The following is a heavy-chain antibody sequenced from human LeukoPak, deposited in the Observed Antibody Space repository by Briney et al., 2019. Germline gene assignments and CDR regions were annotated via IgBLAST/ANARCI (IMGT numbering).Heavy chain of an antibody. CDR1: GFTFSSYA. CDR2: ITGSGGRT. D-gene: IGHD2-2*01. Sequence: PGGSLRLSCAASGFTFSSYAMNWVRQAPGKGLEWVSAITGSGGRTYYADSVKGRFTISRDNSKNTLYLQMNSLRAEDTAVYYCLSYCSSTSCYEINWFDPWGQGTLVTVSS. J-gene: IGHJ5*02. CDR3: LSYCSSTSCYEINWFDP. V-gene: IGHV3-23*01.